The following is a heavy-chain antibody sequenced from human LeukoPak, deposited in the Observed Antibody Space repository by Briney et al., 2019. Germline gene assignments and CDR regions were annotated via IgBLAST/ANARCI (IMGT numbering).Heavy chain of an antibody. CDR2: ISWNSGSI. D-gene: IGHD6-13*01. V-gene: IGHV3-9*03. J-gene: IGHJ4*02. CDR3: AKDQGIAAAGSFDY. CDR1: GFTFDDYA. Sequence: GGSLRLSCAASGFTFDDYAMHWVRQPPGKGLEWVSGISWNSGSIGYADSVKGRFTISRDNAKNSLYLQMNSLRAEDMALYYCAKDQGIAAAGSFDYWGQGTLVTVSS.